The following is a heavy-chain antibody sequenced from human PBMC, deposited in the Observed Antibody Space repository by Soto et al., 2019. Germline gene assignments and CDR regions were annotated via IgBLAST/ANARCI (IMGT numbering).Heavy chain of an antibody. CDR1: GFTFSYYC. Sequence: GGSLRLSCVASGFTFSYYCMSWIRQAPGKGLEWISYISASGANIYYADSVQGRFTISRDNAKSSLHLHMNSLTADDTAVYYCASPGVSVSGEGVWGQGTLVTVSS. CDR2: ISASGANI. V-gene: IGHV3-11*01. CDR3: ASPGVSVSGEGV. D-gene: IGHD1-1*01. J-gene: IGHJ4*02.